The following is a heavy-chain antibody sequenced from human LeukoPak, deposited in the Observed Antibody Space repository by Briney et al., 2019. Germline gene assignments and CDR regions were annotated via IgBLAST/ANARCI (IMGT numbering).Heavy chain of an antibody. CDR1: GGSFSGYY. D-gene: IGHD6-13*01. CDR2: INHRGST. CDR3: ARKFSWFRGGFDP. V-gene: IGHV4-34*01. Sequence: PSETLSLTCAVYGGSFSGYYWSWIRQPPGKGLEWIGEINHRGSTNYNPSLKSRVTISVDTSKNQFSLKLSSVTAADTAVYYCARKFSWFRGGFDPWGQGTLVTVSS. J-gene: IGHJ5*02.